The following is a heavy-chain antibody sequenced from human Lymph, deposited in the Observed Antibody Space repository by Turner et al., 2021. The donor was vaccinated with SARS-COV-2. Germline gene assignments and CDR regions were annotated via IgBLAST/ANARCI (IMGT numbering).Heavy chain of an antibody. CDR3: ARGFDY. CDR1: GDSISNYY. J-gene: IGHJ4*02. V-gene: IGHV4-59*01. CDR2: IYYSGST. Sequence: QVQLHESGPGLVKPSETLSLTCTVSGDSISNYYWSWIRQPPGKGLEWIGYIYYSGSTNYNPSLKGRVTISVDTSKNHFSLKLSSVTAADTAVYYCARGFDYWGQGTLVTVSS.